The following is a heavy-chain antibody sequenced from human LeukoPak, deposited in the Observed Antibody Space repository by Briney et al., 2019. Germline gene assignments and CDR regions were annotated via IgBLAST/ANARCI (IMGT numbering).Heavy chain of an antibody. CDR2: IDPNSGGT. CDR3: ARASSGSYDYFDY. Sequence: ASVKVSCKASGYTFTGYYMHWVRQAPGQGLEWMGRIDPNSGGTIYVQKFQGRVAMTRDTSISTAYMELSRLRSDDTAVYYCARASSGSYDYFDYWGQGTLVTVSS. D-gene: IGHD1-26*01. CDR1: GYTFTGYY. V-gene: IGHV1-2*06. J-gene: IGHJ4*02.